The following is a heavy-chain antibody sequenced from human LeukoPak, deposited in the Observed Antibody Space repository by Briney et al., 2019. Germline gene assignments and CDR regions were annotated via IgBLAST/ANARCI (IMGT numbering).Heavy chain of an antibody. D-gene: IGHD3-10*01. CDR3: AREGRFRAYYYYYMDV. J-gene: IGHJ6*03. CDR2: ISSNGGST. CDR1: GFTFSSYA. Sequence: GGSLRPSCAASGFTFSSYAMHWVRQAPGKGLEYVSAISSNGGSTYYANSVKGRFTISRDNSKNTLYLQMGSLRAEDMAVYYCAREGRFRAYYYYYMDVWGKGTTVTVPS. V-gene: IGHV3-64*01.